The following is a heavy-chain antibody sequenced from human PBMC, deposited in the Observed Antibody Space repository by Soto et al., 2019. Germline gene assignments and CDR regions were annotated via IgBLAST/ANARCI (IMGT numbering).Heavy chain of an antibody. Sequence: QVQLQESGPGLVKPSQTLSLTCTVSGGSISSGGYYWSWIRQHPGKGLEWIGYIYYSGSTYYNPSLMRRVTISVDTSKSRFTLKLSSVTAADTAVYYCARSREYYDFWSGPTYYYYGMDVWGQGTTVTVSS. V-gene: IGHV4-31*03. CDR1: GGSISSGGYY. CDR2: IYYSGST. J-gene: IGHJ6*02. CDR3: ARSREYYDFWSGPTYYYYGMDV. D-gene: IGHD3-3*01.